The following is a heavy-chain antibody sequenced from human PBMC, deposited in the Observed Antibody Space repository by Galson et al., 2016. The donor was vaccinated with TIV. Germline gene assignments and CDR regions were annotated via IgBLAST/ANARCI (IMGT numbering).Heavy chain of an antibody. CDR3: VGQLWLRSYFDN. Sequence: ETLSLTCAVSGYSISSGYYWGWIRQPPGKGLECVGSIYHSGSTYYNPSLKSRVTISVDSSTNEFSLRLSSVTAADTAVYYCVGQLWLRSYFDNWGQGTLVTVSS. J-gene: IGHJ4*02. D-gene: IGHD5-18*01. CDR2: IYHSGST. V-gene: IGHV4-38-2*01. CDR1: GYSISSGYY.